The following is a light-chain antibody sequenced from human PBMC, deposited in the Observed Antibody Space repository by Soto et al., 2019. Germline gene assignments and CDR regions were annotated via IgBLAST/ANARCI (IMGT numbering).Light chain of an antibody. CDR3: QQYDSSPRT. Sequence: EIVMTQSPATLSASPWERATLSCRPTQSLSRRNLAWYQQKPGQAPRPLIYGVSSRATGVPDRVSGSGYGTDVTLTISRLEPEDFAVYYCQQYDSSPRTFGQGTKVDI. J-gene: IGKJ1*01. V-gene: IGKV3-20*01. CDR1: QSLSRRN. CDR2: GVS.